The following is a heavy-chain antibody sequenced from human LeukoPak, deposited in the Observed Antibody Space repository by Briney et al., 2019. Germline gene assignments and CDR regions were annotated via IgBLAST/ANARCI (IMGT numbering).Heavy chain of an antibody. CDR1: GGSFSGYY. J-gene: IGHJ4*02. V-gene: IGHV4-34*01. CDR3: ARANSGTYSSPWDY. D-gene: IGHD1-26*01. CDR2: INHSGST. Sequence: SETLSLTCAVYGGSFSGYYWSWIRQPPGKGLEWIGEINHSGSTNYNPSLKSRVTISVDTSKNQFSLKLSSVTAADTAVYYCARANSGTYSSPWDYWGQGTLVNVSS.